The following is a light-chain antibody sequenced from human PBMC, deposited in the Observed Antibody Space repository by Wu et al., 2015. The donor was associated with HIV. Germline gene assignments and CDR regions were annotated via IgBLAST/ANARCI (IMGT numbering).Light chain of an antibody. CDR2: GAS. CDR1: QSVSSNY. J-gene: IGKJ4*01. V-gene: IGKV3-20*01. Sequence: EIVLTQSPGTLSLSPGERATLSCRASQSVSSNYLAWYQQKPGQAPRLLIFGASGRATGIPDRFSGSGSGTDFGLTISRLEPEDFAVYYCQQFGSSPLTFGGGTKVEIK. CDR3: QQFGSSPLT.